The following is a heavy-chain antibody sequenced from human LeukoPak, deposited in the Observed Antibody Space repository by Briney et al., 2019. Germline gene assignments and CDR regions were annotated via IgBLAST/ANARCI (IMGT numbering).Heavy chain of an antibody. CDR3: ARHVKAVALYYFDY. CDR2: IYYSGST. D-gene: IGHD6-19*01. CDR1: GGSTSSSSYY. Sequence: SETLSLTCTVSGGSTSSSSYYWGWIRQPPGKGLEWIGSIYYSGSTYYNPSLKSRVTISVDTSKNQFSLKLSSVTAADTAVYYCARHVKAVALYYFDYWGQGTLVTVSS. V-gene: IGHV4-39*01. J-gene: IGHJ4*02.